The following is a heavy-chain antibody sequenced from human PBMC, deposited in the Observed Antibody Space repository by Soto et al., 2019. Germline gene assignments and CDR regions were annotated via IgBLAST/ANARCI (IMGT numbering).Heavy chain of an antibody. Sequence: SETLSLTCTVSGGSISSSSYYWGWIRQPPGKGLEWIGSIYYSGSTYYNPSLKSRVTISVDTSKNQFSLKLSSVTAADTAVYYCARHATVAGTLAYWGQGTLVTVSS. CDR1: GGSISSSSYY. D-gene: IGHD6-19*01. V-gene: IGHV4-39*01. J-gene: IGHJ4*02. CDR3: ARHATVAGTLAY. CDR2: IYYSGST.